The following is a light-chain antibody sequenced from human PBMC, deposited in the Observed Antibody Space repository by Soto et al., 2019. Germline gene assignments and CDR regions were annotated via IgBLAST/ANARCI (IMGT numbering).Light chain of an antibody. Sequence: EIVLTQSPGTLSLSPGARATLSCRASQGVTSSYLAWYQQKPGQAPRLLIYGASSRATGIPGRFRGSGSGTDFTLTISRLEPEDFAVVYCQQYGSAPYTFGQGTKVEIK. CDR2: GAS. J-gene: IGKJ2*01. CDR1: QGVTSSY. CDR3: QQYGSAPYT. V-gene: IGKV3-20*01.